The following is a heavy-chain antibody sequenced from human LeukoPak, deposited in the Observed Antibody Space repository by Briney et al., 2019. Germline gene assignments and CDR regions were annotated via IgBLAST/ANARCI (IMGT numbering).Heavy chain of an antibody. CDR3: AKSAYYDSSGFYREYYFDY. Sequence: GGSLRLSCAASGFTFSSYGMTWVRQAPGKGLEWVSAISGGGGNTYYADSVKGRFTISRDNSKNTLYLQINSLRAEDTAVYYCAKSAYYDSSGFYREYYFDYWGQGTLVTVSS. CDR1: GFTFSSYG. V-gene: IGHV3-23*01. D-gene: IGHD3-22*01. CDR2: ISGGGGNT. J-gene: IGHJ4*02.